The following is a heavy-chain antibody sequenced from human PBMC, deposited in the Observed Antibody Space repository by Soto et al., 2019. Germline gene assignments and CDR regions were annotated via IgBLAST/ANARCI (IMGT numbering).Heavy chain of an antibody. D-gene: IGHD2-15*01. CDR2: FSGSGGST. V-gene: IGHV3-23*01. CDR3: AECGGLGTPRGSGTCYCPIDY. CDR1: GFSFSTYT. Sequence: EVQLLQSGGGLVQPGGSLRLSCAASGFSFSTYTMSWLRQAPGTGLARVSCFSGSGGSTYYADAVKGRFTISRDNSKNTLYLQMNSLRAEDTAVYYCAECGGLGTPRGSGTCYCPIDYWGQGTLVTVSS. J-gene: IGHJ4*02.